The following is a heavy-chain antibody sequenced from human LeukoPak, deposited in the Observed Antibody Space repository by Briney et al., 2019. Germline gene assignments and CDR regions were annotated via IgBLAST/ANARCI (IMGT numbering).Heavy chain of an antibody. D-gene: IGHD3-10*01. V-gene: IGHV3-23*01. CDR1: GFTFSSYA. CDR3: ANAGSRGRGAFDI. CDR2: ISGSGGST. J-gene: IGHJ3*02. Sequence: GGSLRLSCAASGFTFSSYAMSWVRQAPGKGLEWVSAISGSGGSTYYADSVKGRFTISRDNSKNMLYLQMNSLRAEDTAVYYCANAGSRGRGAFDIWGQGTMVTVSS.